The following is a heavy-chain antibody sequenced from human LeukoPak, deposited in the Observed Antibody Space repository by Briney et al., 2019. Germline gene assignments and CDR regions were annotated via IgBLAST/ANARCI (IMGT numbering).Heavy chain of an antibody. D-gene: IGHD1-26*01. CDR3: ARRKDSGSQSHDY. J-gene: IGHJ4*02. CDR1: GFTFSSYG. CDR2: IRYDGSNK. Sequence: PGGSLGLSCAASGFTFSSYGMHWVRQAPGKGLEWVAFIRYDGSNKYYADSVKGRLTISRDNSKNTLYLQMNSLRAEDTAVYYCARRKDSGSQSHDYWGQGTLVTVSS. V-gene: IGHV3-30*02.